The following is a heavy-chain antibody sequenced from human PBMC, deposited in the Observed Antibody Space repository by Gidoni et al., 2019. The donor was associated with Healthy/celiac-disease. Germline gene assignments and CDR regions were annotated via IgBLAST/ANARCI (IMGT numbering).Heavy chain of an antibody. Sequence: QVQLQQWGAGLLKPSDTLSLTCAVYGGSFTGYYWSWIRQPPGKGLEWIGEINHSGSTNYNPSLKSRVTISVDTSKNQFSLKLSSVTAADTAVYYCARGGVSGYWGQGTLVTVSS. CDR3: ARGGVSGY. CDR2: INHSGST. CDR1: GGSFTGYY. D-gene: IGHD3-10*01. J-gene: IGHJ4*02. V-gene: IGHV4-34*01.